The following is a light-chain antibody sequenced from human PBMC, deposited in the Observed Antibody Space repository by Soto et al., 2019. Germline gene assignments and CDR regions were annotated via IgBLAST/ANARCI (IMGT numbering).Light chain of an antibody. CDR3: LQQNSYPRT. V-gene: IGKV1-17*03. CDR2: VAS. CDR1: LGISNS. Sequence: DIQMTQSPSAMSASVGDRVTITCRASLGISNSLAWFQQKPGKVPKRLIYVASSLQSGVPSRFSGSGPAAEFTLTISSLQPEDFATYYCLQQNSYPRTFGQGTKVEIK. J-gene: IGKJ1*01.